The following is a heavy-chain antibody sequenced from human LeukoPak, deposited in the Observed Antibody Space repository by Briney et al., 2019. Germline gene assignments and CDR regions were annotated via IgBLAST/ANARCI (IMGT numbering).Heavy chain of an antibody. CDR3: ARTTEGGYTYGYFYYYYMDV. CDR1: GGSINNYH. Sequence: SETLSLTCTVSGGSINNYHWGWIRQPPGKGLEWIGYISYSGTTNYNPSLKSRVTISVDTSKNQFSLKLTSVTAADTAVYYCARTTEGGYTYGYFYYYYMDVWGKGTTVTISS. J-gene: IGHJ6*03. CDR2: ISYSGTT. V-gene: IGHV4-59*01. D-gene: IGHD5-18*01.